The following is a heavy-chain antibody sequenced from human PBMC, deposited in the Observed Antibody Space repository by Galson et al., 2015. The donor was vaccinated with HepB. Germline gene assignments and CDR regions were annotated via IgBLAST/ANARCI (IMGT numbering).Heavy chain of an antibody. J-gene: IGHJ1*01. D-gene: IGHD2-2*03. Sequence: SLRLSCAASGFTFSNYGMHWVRQAPGKGLQWVSAITGGGERTYYADSVKGRFTTSRDSTSNTVFLLMTSLRVDDTAVYYCAMSGHCDGTSCFRAVQHWGQGTLVTVSS. CDR3: AMSGHCDGTSCFRAVQH. CDR1: GFTFSNYG. CDR2: ITGGGERT. V-gene: IGHV3-23*01.